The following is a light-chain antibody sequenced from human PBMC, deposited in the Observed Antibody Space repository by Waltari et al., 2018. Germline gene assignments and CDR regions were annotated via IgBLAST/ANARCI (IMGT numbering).Light chain of an antibody. CDR2: WAS. CDR3: QQYYSTPPT. CDR1: QSVLYSSNNKNY. Sequence: DIVMTQSPDSLAVSVGERATITCKSSQSVLYSSNNKNYLAWYQQKPGQPPKLLIYWASTRESGVPDRFSGSGSGTDFTLTISSLQAEDVAVYYCQQYYSTPPTFGQGTKLEIK. V-gene: IGKV4-1*01. J-gene: IGKJ2*01.